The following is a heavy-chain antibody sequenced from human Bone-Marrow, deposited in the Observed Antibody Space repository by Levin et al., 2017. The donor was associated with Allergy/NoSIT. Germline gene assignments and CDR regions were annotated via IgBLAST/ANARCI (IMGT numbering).Heavy chain of an antibody. CDR2: IIPIFGTA. CDR3: ASKVVAAHNLRAFDI. CDR1: GGTFSSYA. V-gene: IGHV1-69*13. D-gene: IGHD2-15*01. J-gene: IGHJ3*02. Sequence: ASVKVSCKASGGTFSSYAISWVRQAPGQGLEWMGGIIPIFGTANYAQKFQGRVTITADESTSTAYMELSSLRSEDTAVYYCASKVVAAHNLRAFDIWGQGTMVTVSS.